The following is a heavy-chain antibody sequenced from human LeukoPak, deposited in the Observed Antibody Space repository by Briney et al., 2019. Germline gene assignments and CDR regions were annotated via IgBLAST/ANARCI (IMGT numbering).Heavy chain of an antibody. Sequence: ASVKVSCKASGYTFTSYGFTWVRQAPGQGLEWMGWISTYDGNTNYAQRLQGRVTMTTDTSTSTAYMELRSLRSDDTALYCCAREYLYGSGSPGVYWGQGTLVTVSS. CDR2: ISTYDGNT. V-gene: IGHV1-18*01. J-gene: IGHJ4*02. CDR1: GYTFTSYG. D-gene: IGHD3-10*01. CDR3: AREYLYGSGSPGVY.